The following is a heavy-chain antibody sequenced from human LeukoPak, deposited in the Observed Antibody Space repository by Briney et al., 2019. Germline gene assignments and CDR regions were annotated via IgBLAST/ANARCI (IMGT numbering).Heavy chain of an antibody. D-gene: IGHD3-22*01. CDR2: VSATGYTT. J-gene: IGHJ4*02. Sequence: GGTLRLSCVASGFTFSSYGMSWVRQAPGKGLEWVSYVSATGYTTSYADSVKGRFTISRDNAKNSLYLQMNSLRAEDTAVYYCARESGVYDSSGYFDYWGQGTLVTVSS. V-gene: IGHV3-48*04. CDR1: GFTFSSYG. CDR3: ARESGVYDSSGYFDY.